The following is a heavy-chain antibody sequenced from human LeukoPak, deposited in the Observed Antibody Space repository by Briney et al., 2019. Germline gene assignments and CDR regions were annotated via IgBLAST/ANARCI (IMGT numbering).Heavy chain of an antibody. V-gene: IGHV3-48*03. D-gene: IGHD1-20*01. CDR2: INSRGNTM. CDR1: GFTFSSYE. J-gene: IGHJ4*02. CDR3: ARDFNWTPDY. Sequence: PGGSLRLSCAASGFTFSSYEMNWVRHAPGKGLEWVSYINSRGNTMNYADSVKGRFTISRDNAKNALYLQMNSLRAEDTAVYYCARDFNWTPDYWGQGTLVTVSS.